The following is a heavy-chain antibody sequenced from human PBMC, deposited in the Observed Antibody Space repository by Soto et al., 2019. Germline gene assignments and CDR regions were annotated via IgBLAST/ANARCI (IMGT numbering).Heavy chain of an antibody. Sequence: EVQLVESGGGLVQPGGSLRLSCAASGFTFSSYWMHWVRQAPWKGLVWVSRIKSDGSNINYADSVTGRFTISRDNAKNTLYLQMNSLRAEDTAIYYCARGGFSGSGSFIQGDYWGQGTLVTVSS. CDR3: ARGGFSGSGSFIQGDY. CDR2: IKSDGSNI. V-gene: IGHV3-74*01. CDR1: GFTFSSYW. D-gene: IGHD3-10*01. J-gene: IGHJ4*02.